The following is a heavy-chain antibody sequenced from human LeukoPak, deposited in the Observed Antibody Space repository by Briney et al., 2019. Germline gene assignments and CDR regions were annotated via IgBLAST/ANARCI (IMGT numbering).Heavy chain of an antibody. V-gene: IGHV4-39*07. CDR3: ASLNWNDAGWFDP. CDR2: IYHSGST. Sequence: PSETLSLTCTVSGGSISSGTYYWGWIRQPPGKGLEWIGSIYHSGSTYYNPSLKSRVTISVDTSKNQFSLKLSSVTAADTAVYYCASLNWNDAGWFDPWGQGTLVTVSS. CDR1: GGSISSGTYY. J-gene: IGHJ5*02. D-gene: IGHD1-1*01.